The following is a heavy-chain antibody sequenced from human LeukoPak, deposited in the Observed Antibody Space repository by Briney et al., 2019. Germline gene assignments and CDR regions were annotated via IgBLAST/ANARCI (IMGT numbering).Heavy chain of an antibody. CDR1: GGTFSSYA. CDR3: ARLSGSGTWDGNEVDY. CDR2: INPNSGDT. D-gene: IGHD3-10*01. J-gene: IGHJ4*02. Sequence: ASVKVSCKASGGTFSSYAISWVRQAPGQGLEWMGWINPNSGDTNYAQKFQGWVTMTRDTSISTAYMEMSRLRSDDTAVYYCARLSGSGTWDGNEVDYWGQGTLVSVSS. V-gene: IGHV1-2*04.